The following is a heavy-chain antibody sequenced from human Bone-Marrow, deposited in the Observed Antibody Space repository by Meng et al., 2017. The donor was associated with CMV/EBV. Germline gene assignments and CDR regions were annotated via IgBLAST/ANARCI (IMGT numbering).Heavy chain of an antibody. CDR3: ASRYDYDSSAYYPFDY. CDR2: ITNSGRST. V-gene: IGHV3-23*01. D-gene: IGHD3-22*01. Sequence: GFTFSRYVMSWVRQAPGKGLEWVSDITNSGRSTYYANSVKGRFTISRDNSKNTLYLQLNSLRAEDTALYYCASRYDYDSSAYYPFDYWGQGTLVTVSS. CDR1: GFTFSRYV. J-gene: IGHJ4*02.